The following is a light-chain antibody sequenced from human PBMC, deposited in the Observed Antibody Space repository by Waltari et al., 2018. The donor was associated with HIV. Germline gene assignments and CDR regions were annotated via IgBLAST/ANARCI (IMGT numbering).Light chain of an antibody. Sequence: SALTQPASVSGSPGQSITISCTGTSSDVGGYNYVTWYQQHPGKAPNLMLFDVSNRPAGFSRRFAGSKSGNTASLTSSVLQAEDEDDYYCSSYVSSSTWVFGGGTKLTVL. V-gene: IGLV2-14*03. CDR3: SSYVSSSTWV. CDR1: SSDVGGYNY. J-gene: IGLJ3*02. CDR2: DVS.